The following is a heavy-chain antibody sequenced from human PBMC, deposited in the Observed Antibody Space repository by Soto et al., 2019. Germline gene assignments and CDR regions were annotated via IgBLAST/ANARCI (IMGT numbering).Heavy chain of an antibody. D-gene: IGHD6-6*01. CDR1: GYSFTSYW. Sequence: GESLKISCKGSGYSFTSYWISWVRQMPGKGLEWMGRIDPSDSYTNYSPSFQGHVTISADKSISTAYLQWSSLKASDTAMYYCARGIAARPPGYYYGMDVWGQGTTVTVSS. J-gene: IGHJ6*02. CDR3: ARGIAARPPGYYYGMDV. V-gene: IGHV5-10-1*01. CDR2: IDPSDSYT.